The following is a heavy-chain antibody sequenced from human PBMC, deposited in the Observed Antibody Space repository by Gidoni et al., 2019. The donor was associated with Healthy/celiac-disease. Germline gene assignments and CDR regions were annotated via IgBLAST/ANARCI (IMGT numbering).Heavy chain of an antibody. D-gene: IGHD2-21*02. J-gene: IGHJ6*02. CDR1: GFTFSSSS. V-gene: IGHV3-21*01. Sequence: EVQLVESGGGLVKPGGSLRLSCAASGFTFSSSSMNWVRQAPGKGLEWVSSISSSSSYIYYADSVKGRFTISRDNAKNSLYLQMNSLRAEDTAVYYCARDGCGGDCYSDYYYGMDVWGQGTTVTVSS. CDR3: ARDGCGGDCYSDYYYGMDV. CDR2: ISSSSSYI.